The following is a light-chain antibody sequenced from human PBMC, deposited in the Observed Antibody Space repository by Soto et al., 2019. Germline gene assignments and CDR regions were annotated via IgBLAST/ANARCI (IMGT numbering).Light chain of an antibody. V-gene: IGLV9-49*01. CDR1: SGYSNYK. CDR3: GADHGSGSNFVYV. Sequence: QPVLTQPPSASASLGASVTLTCTLSSGYSNYKVDWYQQRPGKGHRFVMRVGTGGIVGSKGDGIPDRFSVLGSGLNRYLTIKNIQEEDESDYHCGADHGSGSNFVYVFGTGTKLTVL. CDR2: VGTGGIVG. J-gene: IGLJ1*01.